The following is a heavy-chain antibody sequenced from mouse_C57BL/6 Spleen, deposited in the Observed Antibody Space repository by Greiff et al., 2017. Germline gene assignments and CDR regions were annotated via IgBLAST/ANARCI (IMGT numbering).Heavy chain of an antibody. CDR3: ARRFAY. CDR2: IDPSDSYT. Sequence: VQLQQPGAELVKPGASVKLSCKASGYTFTSYWMQWVNQRPGQGLEWIGEIDPSDSYTNYNQKFKGKATLTVDTSSSTAYMQRSSLTSEDSAVYYCARRFAYWGQGTLVTVSA. J-gene: IGHJ3*01. V-gene: IGHV1-50*01. CDR1: GYTFTSYW.